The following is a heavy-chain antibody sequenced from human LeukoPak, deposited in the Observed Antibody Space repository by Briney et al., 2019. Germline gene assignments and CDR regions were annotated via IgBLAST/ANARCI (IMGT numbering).Heavy chain of an antibody. J-gene: IGHJ5*02. V-gene: IGHV1-2*02. Sequence: VASVKVSCKASGYTFTGHYMHWVRQAPGQGLEWMGWINPYSGGTHYAQKFQGRVTMTRDTSISTAYMELSRLRSDDTAVYYCARGIAAAEPWGQGTLVTVSS. CDR1: GYTFTGHY. CDR2: INPYSGGT. D-gene: IGHD6-13*01. CDR3: ARGIAAAEP.